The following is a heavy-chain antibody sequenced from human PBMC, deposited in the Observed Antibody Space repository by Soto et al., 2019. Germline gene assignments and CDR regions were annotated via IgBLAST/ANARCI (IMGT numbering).Heavy chain of an antibody. D-gene: IGHD5-18*01. V-gene: IGHV3-7*01. CDR1: EFSFRSYW. J-gene: IGHJ4*02. CDR2: INEDGSQK. Sequence: PGGSLRLSCAASEFSFRSYWMTWVRQAPGKGLEWVALINEDGSQKYYVGSVKGRFIISRDNAKDSVYMQMDSLRAGDTAVYCCARVGRYGWDFDHWGQGTLVTVSS. CDR3: ARVGRYGWDFDH.